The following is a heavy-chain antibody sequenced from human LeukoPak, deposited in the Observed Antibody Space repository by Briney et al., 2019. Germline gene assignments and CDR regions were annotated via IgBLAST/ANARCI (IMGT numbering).Heavy chain of an antibody. CDR2: IKQDGSGK. J-gene: IGHJ4*02. CDR1: GFTFSSYW. CDR3: AREGWLGYYFDY. V-gene: IGHV3-7*01. Sequence: GGSLRLSCAASGFTFSSYWMSWVRQAPGKGLEWVANIKQDGSGKYYVDSVKGRLTISRDNAKNSLYLQMNSLRAEDTAVYYCAREGWLGYYFDYWGQGTLVTVSS. D-gene: IGHD6-19*01.